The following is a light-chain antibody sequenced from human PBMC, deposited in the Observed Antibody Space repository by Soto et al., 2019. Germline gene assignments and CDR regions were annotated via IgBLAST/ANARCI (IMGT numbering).Light chain of an antibody. J-gene: IGLJ1*01. CDR1: HNDVGHENF. CDR2: DVT. V-gene: IGLV2-14*03. Sequence: QSVLAQPASVSGSPGQSITISCTGTHNDVGHENFASWYQQHPDKVPKLIIYDVTRRASGISSRFSASKSGNTAYLAISGLRLADEVNYSSFTDSANPPRFYVFGRAPKHPVL. CDR3: FTDSANPPRFYV.